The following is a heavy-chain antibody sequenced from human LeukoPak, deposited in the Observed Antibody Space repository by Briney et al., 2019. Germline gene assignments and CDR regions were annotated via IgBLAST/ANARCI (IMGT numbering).Heavy chain of an antibody. V-gene: IGHV3-23*01. CDR3: AKLGEYSSSSWFDY. Sequence: GGSLRLSCAASGFTFSSYAMSWVRQAPGKGLGWGSAISGSGGSTYYADPVRGRFTISRDNSKNTLYLQMNSLRAEDTAVYYCAKLGEYSSSSWFDYWGQGTLVTVSS. CDR1: GFTFSSYA. D-gene: IGHD6-6*01. J-gene: IGHJ4*02. CDR2: ISGSGGST.